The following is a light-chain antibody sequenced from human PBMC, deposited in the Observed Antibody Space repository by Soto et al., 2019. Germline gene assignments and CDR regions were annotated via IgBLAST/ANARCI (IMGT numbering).Light chain of an antibody. CDR1: QDLSSW. J-gene: IGKJ5*01. CDR3: QQPISFPIT. Sequence: IQLTQSPSSLSASVGDIVTIICRASQDLSSWLAWYQQKPGKAPKLLISAASSLQSGVPSRFSGSGSGTDFTLTIRSLQPEDFATYYCQQPISFPITFGQGTRLEIK. CDR2: AAS. V-gene: IGKV1-12*01.